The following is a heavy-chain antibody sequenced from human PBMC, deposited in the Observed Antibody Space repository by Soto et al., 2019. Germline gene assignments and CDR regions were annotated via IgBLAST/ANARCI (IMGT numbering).Heavy chain of an antibody. CDR1: GGSFSGYY. V-gene: IGHV4-34*01. CDR3: ARGGWFEP. J-gene: IGHJ5*02. Sequence: ASETLSLTCAVYGGSFSGYYWSWIRQPPGKGLEWTGEINHSGSTNYNPSLKSRVTISVDTSKNQFSLKLSSVTAADTAVYYCARGGWFEPWGQGTLVTVSS. CDR2: INHSGST.